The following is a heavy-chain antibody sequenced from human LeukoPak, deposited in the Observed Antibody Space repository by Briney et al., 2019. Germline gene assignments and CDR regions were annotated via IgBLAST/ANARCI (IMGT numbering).Heavy chain of an antibody. D-gene: IGHD3-10*01. CDR1: GVSISNTDYY. Sequence: PSQTLSLTCTVSGVSISNTDYYWTWVRQSPGKGLEWIGYIYYSGSTNYNPSLKSRVTISVDTSKNQFSLKLSSVTAADTAVYYCARVVRTVRGVIVFDYWGQGTLVTVSS. CDR3: ARVVRTVRGVIVFDY. J-gene: IGHJ4*02. CDR2: IYYSGST. V-gene: IGHV4-30-4*01.